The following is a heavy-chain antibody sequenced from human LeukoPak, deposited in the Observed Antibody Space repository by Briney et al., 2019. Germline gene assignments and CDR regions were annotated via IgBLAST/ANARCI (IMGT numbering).Heavy chain of an antibody. J-gene: IGHJ6*02. Sequence: GGSLRLSCAASGFTVSSNYMSWVRQAPGKGLEWVSAISGSGGSTYYADSVKGRFTISRDNSKNTLYLQMNSLRAEDTAVYYCAKDKVAVAGVINYYYYGMDVWGQGTTVTVSS. CDR1: GFTVSSNY. V-gene: IGHV3-23*01. CDR2: ISGSGGST. CDR3: AKDKVAVAGVINYYYYGMDV. D-gene: IGHD6-19*01.